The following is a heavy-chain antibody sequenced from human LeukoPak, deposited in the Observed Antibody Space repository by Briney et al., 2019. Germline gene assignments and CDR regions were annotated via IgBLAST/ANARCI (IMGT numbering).Heavy chain of an antibody. CDR2: VRGDGGDT. CDR3: ARVVTWFDP. D-gene: IGHD4-11*01. Sequence: PGGSLRLSCAASGFTFSSYWMHWVRQAPGKGLVWVSCVRGDGGDTTYADSVKGRFTISRDNAKNTLHLQMNSLRAEDTALYYCARVVTWFDPWGQGTLVTVSS. CDR1: GFTFSSYW. V-gene: IGHV3-74*01. J-gene: IGHJ5*02.